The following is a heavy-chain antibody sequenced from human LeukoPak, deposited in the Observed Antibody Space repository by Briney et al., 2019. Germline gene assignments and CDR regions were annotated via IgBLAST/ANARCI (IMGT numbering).Heavy chain of an antibody. J-gene: IGHJ4*02. CDR2: ISSSGSTI. CDR3: VRDSSYYGSGSFSD. Sequence: PGGSLRLSCAASGLTFSSYEMNWVRQAPGKGLEWVSYISSSGSTIYYADSVKGRFTISRDNAKNSLYLQMNSLRAEDTAVYYCVRDSSYYGSGSFSDWGQGTLVTVSS. D-gene: IGHD3-10*01. CDR1: GLTFSSYE. V-gene: IGHV3-48*03.